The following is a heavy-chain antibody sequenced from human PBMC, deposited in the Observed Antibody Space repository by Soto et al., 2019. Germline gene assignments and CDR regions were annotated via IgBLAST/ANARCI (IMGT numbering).Heavy chain of an antibody. D-gene: IGHD3-22*01. CDR2: IWNDGSNE. CDR3: ARDQTDSGGYSDS. CDR1: GFNFSSYG. Sequence: ESGGGVVQPGGSLRLSCEASGFNFSSYGIHWVRQAPGKGLEWVAIIWNDGSNEYYADSVKGRFTISRDNSKNTEYLQVSKLRAEDTAVYFCARDQTDSGGYSDSWGQGTLVTVSS. J-gene: IGHJ4*02. V-gene: IGHV3-33*01.